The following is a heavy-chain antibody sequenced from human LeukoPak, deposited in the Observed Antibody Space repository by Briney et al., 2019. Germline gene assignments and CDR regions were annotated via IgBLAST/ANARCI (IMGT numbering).Heavy chain of an antibody. CDR3: AREAYDSSGYYGIDY. CDR1: GGTFSSYA. D-gene: IGHD3-22*01. V-gene: IGHV1-69*13. J-gene: IGHJ4*02. CDR2: IIPIFGTA. Sequence: SVKVSCKASGGTFSSYAISWVRQAPGQGLEWMGGIIPIFGTANYAQRFQGRVTITADESTSTAYMELSSLRSEDTAVYYCAREAYDSSGYYGIDYWGQGTLVTVSS.